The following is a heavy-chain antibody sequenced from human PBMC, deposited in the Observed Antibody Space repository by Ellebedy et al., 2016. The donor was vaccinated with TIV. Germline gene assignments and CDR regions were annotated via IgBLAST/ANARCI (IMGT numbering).Heavy chain of an antibody. V-gene: IGHV3-23*01. D-gene: IGHD2-2*01. CDR3: AKVRSYCGSTTCLTPHGLDV. Sequence: GESLKISCTASGFTFSSYAMSWVRQAPGKGLEWVSGISGSGGSTYYAESVKGRFTISRDNSKNTLYLQMNSLRAEDTAVYYCAKVRSYCGSTTCLTPHGLDVWGQGTTVTVSS. J-gene: IGHJ6*02. CDR1: GFTFSSYA. CDR2: ISGSGGST.